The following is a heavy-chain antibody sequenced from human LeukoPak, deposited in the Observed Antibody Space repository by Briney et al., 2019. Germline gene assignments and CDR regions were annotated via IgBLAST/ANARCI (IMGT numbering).Heavy chain of an antibody. Sequence: GASVKVSCKASGYTFTSYAMHWVRQAPGQGLEWMGWISAYNGNTNYAQKLQGRVTMTTDTSTSTAYMELRSLRSDDTAVYYCARVRITALDYWGQGTLVTVSS. CDR1: GYTFTSYA. V-gene: IGHV1-18*01. D-gene: IGHD4-17*01. CDR3: ARVRITALDY. J-gene: IGHJ4*02. CDR2: ISAYNGNT.